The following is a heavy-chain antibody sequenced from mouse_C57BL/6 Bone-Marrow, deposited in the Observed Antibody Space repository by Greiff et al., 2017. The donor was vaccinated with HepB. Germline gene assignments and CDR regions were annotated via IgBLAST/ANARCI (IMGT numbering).Heavy chain of an antibody. D-gene: IGHD1-1*01. CDR1: GYSITSGYY. CDR3: ARAPYSLTPY. V-gene: IGHV3-6*01. Sequence: VQLKQSGPGLVKPSQSLSLTCSVTGYSITSGYYWNWIRQFPGNKLEWMGYISYDGSNNYNPSLKNRISITRDTSKNQFFLKLNSVTTEDTATYYCARAPYSLTPYWGQGTLVTVSA. CDR2: ISYDGSN. J-gene: IGHJ3*01.